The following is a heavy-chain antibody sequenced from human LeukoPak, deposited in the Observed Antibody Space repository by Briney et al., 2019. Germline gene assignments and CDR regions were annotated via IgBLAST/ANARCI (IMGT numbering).Heavy chain of an antibody. CDR1: GFAFSSYA. CDR2: ISGSGGST. Sequence: GGSLRLSCAASGFAFSSYAMSWVRQAPGKGLEWVSAISGSGGSTYYADSVKGRFTISRDNSKNTLYLQMNSLRAEDTAVYYCAKGPYGSGSYYNAFHYYDSSGYPNTPGLPDAFDIWGQGTMVTVSS. V-gene: IGHV3-23*01. D-gene: IGHD3-10*01. CDR3: AKGPYGSGSYYNAFHYYDSSGYPNTPGLPDAFDI. J-gene: IGHJ3*02.